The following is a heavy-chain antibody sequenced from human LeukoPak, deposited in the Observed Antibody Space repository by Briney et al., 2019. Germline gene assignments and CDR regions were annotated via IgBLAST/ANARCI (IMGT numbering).Heavy chain of an antibody. Sequence: PGGSLRLSCAASGFTFTSYVMSXVRQAPGKGLXWVSTISGSGDSTYYADSVKGRFTISRDNAKNTVYLQMNSLTAEDTAVYYCAKDHGAASGDFDYWGQGTLVTVSS. CDR3: AKDHGAASGDFDY. D-gene: IGHD6-13*01. J-gene: IGHJ4*02. V-gene: IGHV3-23*01. CDR2: ISGSGDST. CDR1: GFTFTSYV.